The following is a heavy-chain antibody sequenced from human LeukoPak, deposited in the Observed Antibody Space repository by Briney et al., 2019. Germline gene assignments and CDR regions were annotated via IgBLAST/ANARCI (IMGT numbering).Heavy chain of an antibody. CDR3: ATDAYSSSRSDY. CDR2: ISRGSTTI. V-gene: IGHV3-48*01. CDR1: GFTFSSYS. J-gene: IGHJ4*02. D-gene: IGHD6-6*01. Sequence: GGSLRLSCAASGFTFSSYSMNWVRQAPGKGLEWVSNISRGSTTIYYADSVKGRFTISRDNAKNSVYLQMNSLRAEDTALYYCATDAYSSSRSDYWGQGTLVTVSS.